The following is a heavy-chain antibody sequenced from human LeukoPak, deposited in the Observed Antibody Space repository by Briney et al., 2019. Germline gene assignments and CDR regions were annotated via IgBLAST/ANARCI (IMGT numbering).Heavy chain of an antibody. D-gene: IGHD5-24*01. J-gene: IGHJ6*04. V-gene: IGHV4-34*01. CDR2: INHSGST. CDR3: ARDGVPRGMDV. CDR1: GGSFSGYY. Sequence: SETLSLTCAVYGGSFSGYYWSWIRQPPGKGLEWIGEINHSGSTNYNPSLKSRVTISVDTSKNQFPLKLSSVTAADTAVYYCARDGVPRGMDVWGKGTTVTVSS.